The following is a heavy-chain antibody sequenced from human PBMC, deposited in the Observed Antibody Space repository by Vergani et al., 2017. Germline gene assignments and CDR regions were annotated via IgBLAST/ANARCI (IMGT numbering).Heavy chain of an antibody. CDR1: GFTFSSYS. D-gene: IGHD2-2*01. Sequence: EVQLVESGGGLVQPGGSLRLSCAASGFTFSSYSMNWVRQAPGKGLEWVSYISSSSSTIYYADSVKGRFTISRDNAKNSLYLQMNSLRAEDTAVYYCARFVVVVPAAMPMNYYYYYMDVWGKGTTVTVSS. V-gene: IGHV3-48*01. J-gene: IGHJ6*03. CDR2: ISSSSSTI. CDR3: ARFVVVVPAAMPMNYYYYYMDV.